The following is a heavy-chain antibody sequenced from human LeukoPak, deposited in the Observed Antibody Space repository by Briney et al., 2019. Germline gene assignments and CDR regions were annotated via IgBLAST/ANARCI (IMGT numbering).Heavy chain of an antibody. J-gene: IGHJ4*02. Sequence: GASVTVSFTASGYTFTGYYMHWVRQAPGQGLEWMGRINPNSGGTNYAQKFQGRVTMTRDTSISTAYMELSRLRSDDTAVYYCASTSSTPSIDSSGYYYWGQGTLVTVSS. CDR3: ASTSSTPSIDSSGYYY. CDR2: INPNSGGT. CDR1: GYTFTGYY. D-gene: IGHD3-22*01. V-gene: IGHV1-2*06.